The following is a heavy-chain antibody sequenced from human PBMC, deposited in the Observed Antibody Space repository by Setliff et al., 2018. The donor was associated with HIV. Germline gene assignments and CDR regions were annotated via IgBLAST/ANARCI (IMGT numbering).Heavy chain of an antibody. V-gene: IGHV1-2*06. CDR3: TRASGFGELLHGFDI. CDR1: GYSFTDYY. J-gene: IGHJ3*02. CDR2: INPKSDGT. Sequence: ASVKVSCKASGYSFTDYYIHWVRQAPGQGLEWMGRINPKSDGTNYAQKFQGRVTMTRDTSISTAYMEVTSLTSEDTAVYYCTRASGFGELLHGFDIWGQGTMVTVSS. D-gene: IGHD3-10*01.